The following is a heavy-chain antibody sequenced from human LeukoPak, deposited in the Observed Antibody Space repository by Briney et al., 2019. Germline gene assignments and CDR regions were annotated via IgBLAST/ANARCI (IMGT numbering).Heavy chain of an antibody. V-gene: IGHV3-30-3*02. CDR2: ISSDGSRK. Sequence: GGSLRLSCAASGFTVGRYSMHWVRQAPGKGLEWVAAISSDGSRKYYADSVKGRFTISRDHSNNTVDLQMNSLRVEDTTIYYCAKPYASGWYTPFPLDPWGQGTLVTVSS. D-gene: IGHD6-19*01. J-gene: IGHJ5*02. CDR1: GFTVGRYS. CDR3: AKPYASGWYTPFPLDP.